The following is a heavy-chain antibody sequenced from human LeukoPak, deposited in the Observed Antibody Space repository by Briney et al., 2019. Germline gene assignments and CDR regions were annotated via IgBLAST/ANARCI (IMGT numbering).Heavy chain of an antibody. D-gene: IGHD5-24*01. V-gene: IGHV1-18*01. CDR2: ISAYNGNT. J-gene: IGHJ6*02. Sequence: ASVKVSCKASGYTFTSYGISWVRQAPGQGLEWMGWISAYNGNTNYAQKLQGRVTMTTDTSTSTAYMELRSLRSDDTAVYYCARDWLQLASNYYYYGMDVWGQGTTVTVSS. CDR3: ARDWLQLASNYYYYGMDV. CDR1: GYTFTSYG.